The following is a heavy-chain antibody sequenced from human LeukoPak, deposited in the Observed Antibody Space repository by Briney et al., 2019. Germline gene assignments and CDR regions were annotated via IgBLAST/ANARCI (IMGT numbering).Heavy chain of an antibody. Sequence: ASVKVSRKVSGYTLTELSMHWVGQAPGKGLEWVGGFDPEDGETIYAQKFQGRVTMTEDTSTDTAYMELSSLRSEDTAVYYCATRIVGATDDAFDIWGQGTMVTVSS. V-gene: IGHV1-24*01. CDR3: ATRIVGATDDAFDI. CDR2: FDPEDGET. CDR1: GYTLTELS. J-gene: IGHJ3*02. D-gene: IGHD1-26*01.